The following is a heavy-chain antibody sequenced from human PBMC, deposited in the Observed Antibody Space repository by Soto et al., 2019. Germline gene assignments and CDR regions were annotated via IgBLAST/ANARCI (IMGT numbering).Heavy chain of an antibody. J-gene: IGHJ4*02. Sequence: QVQLVQSGTEVKKPGSSVKVSCKASGGTFRNYPINWVRQAPGQGLEWMGSIFPLTDIPDYAQNFQARLTISADKSTSTAYMELSSLTSDDTAMYFCARGPLVVLNYFDSWGPGTLVTVSS. CDR3: ARGPLVVLNYFDS. CDR1: GGTFRNYP. CDR2: IFPLTDIP. V-gene: IGHV1-69*02.